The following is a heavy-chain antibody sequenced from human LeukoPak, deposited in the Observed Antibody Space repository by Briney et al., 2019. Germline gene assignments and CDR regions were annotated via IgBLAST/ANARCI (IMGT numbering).Heavy chain of an antibody. Sequence: SVTLSLTCTVFAGSIISSTYYWGWIRQPPGKGLEWIGSVYYSGSTYYNPSLKSRVTISVDTSKNQFSLKLSSVTAADTAVYYCARICSTTSCHLDYWGQGTLVTVSP. CDR2: VYYSGST. V-gene: IGHV4-39*01. CDR3: ARICSTTSCHLDY. CDR1: AGSIISSTYY. J-gene: IGHJ4*02. D-gene: IGHD2-2*01.